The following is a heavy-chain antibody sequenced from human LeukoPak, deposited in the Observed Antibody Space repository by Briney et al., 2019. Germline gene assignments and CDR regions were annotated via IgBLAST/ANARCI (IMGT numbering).Heavy chain of an antibody. J-gene: IGHJ6*04. D-gene: IGHD1-26*01. CDR3: ASRGGKLNGGWYYSYGMDA. CDR2: IIPIFGTA. Sequence: SVKVSCKASGGTFISYAISWVRQAPGQGLEWMGGIIPIFGTANYAQKFQGRVTITADESTSTAYMELSSLRSEDTAVYYCASRGGKLNGGWYYSYGMDAGAKGPT. CDR1: GGTFISYA. V-gene: IGHV1-69*13.